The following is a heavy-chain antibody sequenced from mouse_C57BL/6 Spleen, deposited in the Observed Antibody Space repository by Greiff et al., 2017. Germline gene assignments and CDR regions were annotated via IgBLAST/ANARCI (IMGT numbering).Heavy chain of an antibody. J-gene: IGHJ4*01. CDR2: IRLKSDNYAT. CDR3: TGGSSSLYAMDY. V-gene: IGHV6-3*01. CDR1: GFTFSNYW. Sequence: EVKLLESGGGLVQPGGSMKLSCVASGFTFSNYWMNWVRQSPEKGLEWVAQIRLKSDNYATHYAESVKGKFTISRDDAKSSVYLQMNNIRAEDTGIYYCTGGSSSLYAMDYWGQGTSVTVSS. D-gene: IGHD1-1*01.